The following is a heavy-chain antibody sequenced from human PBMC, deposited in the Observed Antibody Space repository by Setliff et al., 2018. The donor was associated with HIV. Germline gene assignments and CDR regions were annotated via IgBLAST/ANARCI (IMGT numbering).Heavy chain of an antibody. V-gene: IGHV4-39*02. CDR2: IYYSGST. Sequence: TLSLTCTVSGVSVSSGGYYWSWIRQPPGKGLEWIGSIYYSGSTYYNPSLKSRVTISVDTSKNQFSLQLNSVTPEDTAVYYCARDLGAANAWGQGTLVTVSS. CDR1: GVSVSSGGYY. J-gene: IGHJ4*02. CDR3: ARDLGAANA. D-gene: IGHD3-16*01.